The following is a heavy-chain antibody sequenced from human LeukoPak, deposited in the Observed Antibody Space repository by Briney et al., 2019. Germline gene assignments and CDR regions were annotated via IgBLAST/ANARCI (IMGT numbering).Heavy chain of an antibody. D-gene: IGHD3-3*01. V-gene: IGHV3-23*01. CDR1: GFTFSSDA. J-gene: IGHJ5*02. CDR3: ATIFGVVIGRIRFDP. Sequence: PGGSLRLSCAASGFTFSSDAMSWVRQAPGKGLEWVSAISGSGGSTYYADSVKGRFTISRDNSKNTLYLQMNSLRAEDTAVYYCATIFGVVIGRIRFDPWGQGTLVTVSS. CDR2: ISGSGGST.